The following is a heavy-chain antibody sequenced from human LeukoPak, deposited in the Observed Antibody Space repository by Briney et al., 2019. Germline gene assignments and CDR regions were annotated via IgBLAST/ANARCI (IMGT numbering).Heavy chain of an antibody. CDR3: ARHATGSYSVPWLDP. CDR2: ISDSGST. J-gene: IGHJ5*02. CDR1: GGAISSRY. D-gene: IGHD3-10*01. Sequence: SETLSLTCTVSGGAISSRYWSWLRQPPGKGLEWIGYISDSGSTIYNPSLKSRVTILGDTSKNQFSLKLSSVTAADTAVYYCARHATGSYSVPWLDPWGQGTLVTVSS. V-gene: IGHV4-59*08.